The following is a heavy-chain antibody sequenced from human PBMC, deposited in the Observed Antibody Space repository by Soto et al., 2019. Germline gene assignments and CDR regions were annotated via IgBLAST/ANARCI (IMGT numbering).Heavy chain of an antibody. D-gene: IGHD1-26*01. V-gene: IGHV5-51*01. CDR3: ARMGPGGSYMVNRAFDI. CDR2: IYPGDSDT. J-gene: IGHJ3*02. Sequence: GESLKISCKGSGYSFTSYWIGWVRQMPGKGLKWMGIIYPGDSDTRYSPSFQGQVTISADKSISTAYLQWSSLKASDTAMYYCARMGPGGSYMVNRAFDIWGQGTMVTVS. CDR1: GYSFTSYW.